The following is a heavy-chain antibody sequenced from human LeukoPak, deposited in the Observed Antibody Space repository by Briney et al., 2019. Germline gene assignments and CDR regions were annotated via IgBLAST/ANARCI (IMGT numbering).Heavy chain of an antibody. Sequence: GESLKISGKGSGYSFTSYWIGWVRQLPGKGLEGMGIIYPGDSDTRYSPSFQGQVTISAAKSISTAYLQWSSLKASDTAMYYCARVMGSGWTLYYFDYWGQGTLVTVSS. V-gene: IGHV5-51*01. D-gene: IGHD6-19*01. CDR3: ARVMGSGWTLYYFDY. J-gene: IGHJ4*02. CDR1: GYSFTSYW. CDR2: IYPGDSDT.